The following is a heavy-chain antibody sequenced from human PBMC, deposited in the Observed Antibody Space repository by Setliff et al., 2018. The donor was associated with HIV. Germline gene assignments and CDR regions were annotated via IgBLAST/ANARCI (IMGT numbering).Heavy chain of an antibody. CDR1: GYSFGDYW. CDR3: ARHRVDTSMLVVKSPGAFDL. CDR2: IFPADSDT. J-gene: IGHJ3*01. V-gene: IGHV5-51*01. Sequence: PGESLTISCRGFGYSFGDYWIGWVRQKPGKGLEWIGIIFPADSDTRVSPSFQGQVSISADRSTYAAFLQWTSLKASDTGMYFCARHRVDTSMLVVKSPGAFDLWGQGTLVTVSS. D-gene: IGHD3-22*01.